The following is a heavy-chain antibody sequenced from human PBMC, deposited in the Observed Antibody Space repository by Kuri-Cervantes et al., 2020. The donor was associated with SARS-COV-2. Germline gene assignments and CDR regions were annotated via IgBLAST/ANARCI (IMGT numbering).Heavy chain of an antibody. D-gene: IGHD3-10*01. CDR1: GGSISSSSYY. CDR2: IYYSGST. CDR3: GRGLDYYYHYMDV. V-gene: IGHV4-39*01. Sequence: SETLSLTCTVSGGSISSSSYYWGWIRQPPGKGLEWIGSIYYSGSTYYNPSLKSRVTISVDTSKNQFSLKLSSVTAADTAVYYCGRGLDYYYHYMDVWGKGTTVTVSS. J-gene: IGHJ6*03.